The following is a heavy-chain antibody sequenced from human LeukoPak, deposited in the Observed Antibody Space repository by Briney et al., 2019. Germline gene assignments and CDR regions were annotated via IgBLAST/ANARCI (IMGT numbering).Heavy chain of an antibody. CDR1: GLTFSRYA. CDR2: IPVSGDPT. J-gene: IGHJ3*02. Sequence: GGSLRLSCAASGLTFSRYAMTWVRQAPGKGLEWVSSIPVSGDPTYYADSVRGRFTVSRDNSKSSLYLQMNGLRAEDTALYYCAKDPNGDYVGAFDMWGQGTMVTVSS. D-gene: IGHD4-17*01. CDR3: AKDPNGDYVGAFDM. V-gene: IGHV3-23*01.